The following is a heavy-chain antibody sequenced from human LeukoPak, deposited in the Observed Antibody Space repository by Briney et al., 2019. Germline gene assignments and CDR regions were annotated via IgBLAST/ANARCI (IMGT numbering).Heavy chain of an antibody. J-gene: IGHJ4*02. CDR3: ARDLTAADTDY. CDR2: IYYSGST. V-gene: IGHV4-39*07. CDR1: GGSISSSSYY. Sequence: PSETLSLTCTVSGGSISSSSYYWGWIRQPPGKGLEWIGSIYYSGSTYYNPSLKSRVTISVDTSKNQFSLKLSSVTAADTAVYYCARDLTAADTDYWGQGTLVTVSS. D-gene: IGHD6-13*01.